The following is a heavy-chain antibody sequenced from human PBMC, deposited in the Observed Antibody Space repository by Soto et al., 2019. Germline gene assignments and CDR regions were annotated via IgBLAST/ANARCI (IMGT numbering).Heavy chain of an antibody. Sequence: SETLSLTCTVSYGSLSNYYWSWIRQPPGKGLEWIGYIYYAGSTNYNPSLKSRATISVDTSKNQFSLKLRSVTAADTALYYCARDRWQWGFDYWGQGTLVTVSS. CDR2: IYYAGST. D-gene: IGHD6-19*01. CDR3: ARDRWQWGFDY. V-gene: IGHV4-59*01. J-gene: IGHJ4*02. CDR1: YGSLSNYY.